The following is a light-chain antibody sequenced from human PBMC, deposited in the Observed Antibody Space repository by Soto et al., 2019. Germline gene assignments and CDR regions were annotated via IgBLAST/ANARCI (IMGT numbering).Light chain of an antibody. Sequence: ETELTQSPATLSVSPGERATLSCRARQSVYVNLAWYQHKPGQSPRLLIYGASTRTTGVPARFSCSGSGTEFTLTISSRQAEDSAVYYCHQYNNWPLGTFGPGTKVEIK. V-gene: IGKV3-15*01. CDR3: HQYNNWPLGT. CDR2: GAS. J-gene: IGKJ1*01. CDR1: QSVYVN.